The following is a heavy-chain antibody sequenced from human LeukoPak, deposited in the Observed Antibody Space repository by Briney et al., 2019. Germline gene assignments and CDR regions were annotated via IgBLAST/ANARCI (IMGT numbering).Heavy chain of an antibody. J-gene: IGHJ4*02. V-gene: IGHV1-46*01. Sequence: AASVKVSCKASGYTFSRYYMHWVRQAPGQGLEWMGIINPSGDSASTAQRFQGRVTMTMTRDTSTSTVYMELSSLRSEDTAVYYCAREGEDTAMAPDYWGQGTLVTVSS. D-gene: IGHD5-18*01. CDR3: AREGEDTAMAPDY. CDR2: INPSGDSA. CDR1: GYTFSRYY.